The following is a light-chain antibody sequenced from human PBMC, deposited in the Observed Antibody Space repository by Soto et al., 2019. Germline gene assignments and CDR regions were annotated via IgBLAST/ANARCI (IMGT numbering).Light chain of an antibody. CDR2: DVT. V-gene: IGLV2-11*01. CDR3: CSYAGSYSFEV. CDR1: SSDVGGYNY. Sequence: QSALTQPRSVSGSPGQSVTISCTGTSSDVGGYNYVSWYQQHPGKAPKLMIYDVTKRPSGVPDRFSGSKSGNTASLTISGLQAEDEVDYYCCSYAGSYSFEVFGGGTKLTVL. J-gene: IGLJ2*01.